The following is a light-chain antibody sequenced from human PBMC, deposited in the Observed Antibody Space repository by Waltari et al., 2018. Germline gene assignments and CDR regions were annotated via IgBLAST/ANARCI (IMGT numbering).Light chain of an antibody. J-gene: IGKJ5*01. CDR1: QSLVYTDGISY. CDR2: KVS. CDR3: MQATHWPVT. Sequence: DVGLTQSHVSLPVTLGQPSSISCRSSQSLVYTDGISYLNWFHQRPGKAPRRLIYKVSNRDSGVPDRFSGSGSGTDFTLMISSVEADDVGVYFCMQATHWPVTFGQGTRLEIK. V-gene: IGKV2-30*01.